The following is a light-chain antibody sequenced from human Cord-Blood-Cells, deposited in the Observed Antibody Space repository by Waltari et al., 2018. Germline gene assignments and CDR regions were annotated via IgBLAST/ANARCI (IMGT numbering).Light chain of an antibody. V-gene: IGKV4-1*01. CDR2: WAS. Sequence: DIVMTQSPDSLAVSLGERATINCKSSQSVLYSPNNKNYLAWYQQNTGQPPKLLIYWASTRESGVPDRFSGSGSGTDFTLTISSLQAEDVAVYYCQQYYSTLTFGGGTKVEIK. CDR1: QSVLYSPNNKNY. CDR3: QQYYSTLT. J-gene: IGKJ4*01.